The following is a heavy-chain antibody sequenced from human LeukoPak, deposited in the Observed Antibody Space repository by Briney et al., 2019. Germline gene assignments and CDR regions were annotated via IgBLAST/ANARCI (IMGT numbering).Heavy chain of an antibody. D-gene: IGHD6-13*01. J-gene: IGHJ4*02. V-gene: IGHV4-59*12. CDR2: IYYSGST. CDR3: AREGQQLAGDY. Sequence: PSETLSLTCTVSGGSISSYYWSWIRQPPGKGLEWIGYIYYSGSTNYNPSLKSRVTISVDKSKNQFSLKLSSVTAADTAVYYCAREGQQLAGDYWGQGTLVTVSS. CDR1: GGSISSYY.